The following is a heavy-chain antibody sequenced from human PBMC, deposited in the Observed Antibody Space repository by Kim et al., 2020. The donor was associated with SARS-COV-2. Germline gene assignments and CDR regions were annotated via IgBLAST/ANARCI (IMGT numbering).Heavy chain of an antibody. D-gene: IGHD6-19*01. CDR3: AREAVTATRSDGMDV. J-gene: IGHJ6*02. Sequence: AQKFRGRVTVTRDTSTSTVYMELSSLRSDDTAVYFCAREAVTATRSDGMDVWGQGTTVTVSS. V-gene: IGHV1-46*01.